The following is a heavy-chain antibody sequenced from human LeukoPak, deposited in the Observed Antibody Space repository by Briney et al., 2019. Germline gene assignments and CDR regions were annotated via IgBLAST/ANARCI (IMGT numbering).Heavy chain of an antibody. CDR2: ISGSGGST. D-gene: IGHD2-2*01. CDR1: GFTFSSYA. CDR3: AKAMPFVVVPAALFDY. V-gene: IGHV3-23*01. J-gene: IGHJ4*02. Sequence: GGSLRLSCAASGFTFSSYAMSWVRQAPGQGLEWVSAISGSGGSTYYADSGKGRFTISRDNSKNTLYLQMNSLRAEDTAVYYCAKAMPFVVVPAALFDYWGQGTLVTVSS.